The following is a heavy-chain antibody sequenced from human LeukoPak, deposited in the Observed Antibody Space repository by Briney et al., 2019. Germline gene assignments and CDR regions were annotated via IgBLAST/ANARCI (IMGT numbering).Heavy chain of an antibody. V-gene: IGHV1-69*13. CDR1: GGTFNSYA. CDR3: ARGPTRSVWFRELLAEYIQY. Sequence: GASVKVSCEASGGTFNSYAINWVRQAPGQGLEWMGGIIPIFDTANYAQKFQGRVTITADESTSTAYMELSSLRSDDTAVYYCARGPTRSVWFRELLAEYIQYWGQGTLVTVSS. J-gene: IGHJ1*01. CDR2: IIPIFDTA. D-gene: IGHD3-10*01.